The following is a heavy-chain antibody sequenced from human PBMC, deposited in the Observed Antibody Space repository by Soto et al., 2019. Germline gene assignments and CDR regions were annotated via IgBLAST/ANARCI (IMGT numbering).Heavy chain of an antibody. J-gene: IGHJ3*02. Sequence: ASVKVSCKASGYTFTSYAMHWVRQAPGQRLEWMGWINAGNGNTKYSQKFQGRVTITRDTSASTAYMELSSLRSEDTAVYYCASAWYYDFWSGYHNAFDIWGQGTMVTVSS. CDR3: ASAWYYDFWSGYHNAFDI. V-gene: IGHV1-3*01. CDR2: INAGNGNT. CDR1: GYTFTSYA. D-gene: IGHD3-3*01.